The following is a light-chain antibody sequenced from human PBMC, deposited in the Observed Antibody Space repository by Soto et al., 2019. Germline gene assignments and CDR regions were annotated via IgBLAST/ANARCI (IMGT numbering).Light chain of an antibody. CDR3: QQYNNWPRA. CDR1: QSVTSK. V-gene: IGKV3-15*01. J-gene: IGKJ1*01. CDR2: DAS. Sequence: EIVMTQSPATLSVSPGEKATLSCRASQSVTSKLAWYQQKPGQAPRLLMFDASTRATGIPARFSGSGSGTEFTLTISSLQSEDFAVYYRQQYNNWPRAFGQGTKVEIE.